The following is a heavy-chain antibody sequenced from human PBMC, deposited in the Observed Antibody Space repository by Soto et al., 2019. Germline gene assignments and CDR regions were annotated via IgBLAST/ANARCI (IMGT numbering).Heavy chain of an antibody. D-gene: IGHD4-4*01. CDR2: IYYSGTT. Sequence: QVQLQESGPGLVKPSQTLSLTCTVSGGSISSGAYYWSWIRQPPGKGLEWIGYIYYSGTTYYNPSRKSRVTISLDTSKNQFSLKLSSVTAADTAVYYCARADYNNSWYFDLWGRGTLVTVSS. CDR1: GGSISSGAYY. J-gene: IGHJ2*01. V-gene: IGHV4-30-4*01. CDR3: ARADYNNSWYFDL.